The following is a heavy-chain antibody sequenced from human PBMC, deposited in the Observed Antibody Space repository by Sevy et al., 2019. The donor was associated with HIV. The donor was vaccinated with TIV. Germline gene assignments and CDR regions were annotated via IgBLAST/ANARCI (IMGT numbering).Heavy chain of an antibody. Sequence: SETLSLTCTVSGGSISSGGYYWSWIRQHPGKGLEWIGYIYYSGSTYYNPSLKSRVTISVDTSKNQFSLKLSSVTAASTAVYYCARDRTYYYDSSGYYYSRENDLGYDYYYYYGMDVWGQGTTVTVSS. J-gene: IGHJ6*02. D-gene: IGHD3-22*01. V-gene: IGHV4-31*03. CDR2: IYYSGST. CDR1: GGSISSGGYY. CDR3: ARDRTYYYDSSGYYYSRENDLGYDYYYYYGMDV.